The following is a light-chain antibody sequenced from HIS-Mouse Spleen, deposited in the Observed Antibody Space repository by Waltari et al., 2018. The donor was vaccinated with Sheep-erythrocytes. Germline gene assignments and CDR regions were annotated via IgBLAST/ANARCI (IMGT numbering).Light chain of an antibody. CDR3: QSADSSGTVV. Sequence: SYELTQPPSVSASPGQTARITCSGDALPKQYAYWYQQKPGQAPVLVIYKDSERPSGIPERFSGSSSETTVTLTISGVQAEDEADYYCQSADSSGTVVFGGGTKLTVL. J-gene: IGLJ2*01. CDR2: KDS. V-gene: IGLV3-25*03. CDR1: ALPKQY.